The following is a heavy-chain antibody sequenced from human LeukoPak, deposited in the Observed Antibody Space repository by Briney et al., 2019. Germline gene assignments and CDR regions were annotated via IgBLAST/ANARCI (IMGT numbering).Heavy chain of an antibody. J-gene: IGHJ6*03. D-gene: IGHD3-10*01. V-gene: IGHV4-59*01. Sequence: SETLSLTCTVSGGSISTYYWSWIRQPPGKGPEWIGYIYYSGSTNYNPSPKSRVTISVDTSKDQFSLKLSSVTAADTAVYYCARTLRDFFSSYYYYYMDVWGKGTTVTVSS. CDR1: GGSISTYY. CDR2: IYYSGST. CDR3: ARTLRDFFSSYYYYYMDV.